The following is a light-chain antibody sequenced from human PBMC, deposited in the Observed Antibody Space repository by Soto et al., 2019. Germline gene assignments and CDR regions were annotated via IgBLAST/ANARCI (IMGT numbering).Light chain of an antibody. V-gene: IGKV3D-15*01. CDR3: QQYNTWRSIS. J-gene: IGKJ5*01. CDR2: GAS. Sequence: IVMPQSPATLSVSPGERATLSCRASQSVFSSLAWYQQKPGQAPRLLIYGASSRATGIPDRFTGSGSGTDFTLTISSLQSEDFAVYYCQQYNTWRSISFGQGTRLEIK. CDR1: QSVFSS.